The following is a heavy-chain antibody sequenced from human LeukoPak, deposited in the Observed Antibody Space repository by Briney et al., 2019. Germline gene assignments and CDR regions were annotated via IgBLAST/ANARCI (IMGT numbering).Heavy chain of an antibody. Sequence: ASVKVSCKASGYIFTGYYMYWVRQAPGQGLEWMGWINTNTGNPTYAQGFTGRFVFSLDTSVSTAYLQISSLKAEDTAVYYCARDYYGSGSLPGYWGQGTLVTVSS. D-gene: IGHD3-10*01. J-gene: IGHJ4*02. CDR1: GYIFTGYY. CDR2: INTNTGNP. V-gene: IGHV7-4-1*02. CDR3: ARDYYGSGSLPGY.